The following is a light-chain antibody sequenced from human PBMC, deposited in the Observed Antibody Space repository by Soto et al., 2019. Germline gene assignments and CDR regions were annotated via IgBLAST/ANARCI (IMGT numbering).Light chain of an antibody. CDR2: KAS. Sequence: ESVTSTCLASQSISSWLAWYQQKPGKAPKLLIYKASSLQAGVPSRFSGSGSGTDFTLTISSLQPEDVVGYYCQKSNSVPLTSGG. CDR1: QSISSW. V-gene: IGKV1-5*03. J-gene: IGKJ4*01. CDR3: QKSNSVPLT.